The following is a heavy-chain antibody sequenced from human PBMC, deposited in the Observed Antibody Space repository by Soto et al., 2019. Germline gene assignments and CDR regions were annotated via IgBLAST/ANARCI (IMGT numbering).Heavy chain of an antibody. CDR1: GYTLTRYD. Sequence: QVQLVQSGAEVKKPGASVKVSCKASGYTLTRYDINWVRQATGQGLEWMGWMNPNSGNTGYAEKLQDRVTTDRNSSISTAYVELSSLRFEDKAVYYCAREIMKYYDVWSGYYGYNWFDPWGQGTLVTVSS. V-gene: IGHV1-8*01. CDR3: AREIMKYYDVWSGYYGYNWFDP. D-gene: IGHD3-3*01. CDR2: MNPNSGNT. J-gene: IGHJ5*02.